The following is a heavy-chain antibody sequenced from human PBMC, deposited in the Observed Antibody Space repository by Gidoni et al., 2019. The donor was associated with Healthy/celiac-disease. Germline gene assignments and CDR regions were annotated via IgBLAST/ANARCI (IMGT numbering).Heavy chain of an antibody. CDR2: ISYDGSNK. J-gene: IGHJ6*02. V-gene: IGHV3-30*18. Sequence: LEWVAVISYDGSNKYYADSVKGRFTISRDNSKNTLYLQMNSLRAEDTAVYYCAKGLYSSGWYGPTVYYYYGMDVWGQGTTVTVSS. D-gene: IGHD6-19*01. CDR3: AKGLYSSGWYGPTVYYYYGMDV.